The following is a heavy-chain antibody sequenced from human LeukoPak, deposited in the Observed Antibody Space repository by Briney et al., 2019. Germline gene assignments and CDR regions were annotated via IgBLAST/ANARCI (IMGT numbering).Heavy chain of an antibody. D-gene: IGHD3-10*01. CDR2: ISSNGGST. J-gene: IGHJ4*02. CDR3: ARGGYYGSGRPNLFDY. CDR1: GFTFSSYA. V-gene: IGHV3-64*01. Sequence: GGSLRLSCAASGFTFSSYAMHWVRQAPGKGLEYVSAISSNGGSTYYANSVQGRFTISRDNSKNTLYLQMGSLRAEDMAVYYCARGGYYGSGRPNLFDYWGQGTLVTVSS.